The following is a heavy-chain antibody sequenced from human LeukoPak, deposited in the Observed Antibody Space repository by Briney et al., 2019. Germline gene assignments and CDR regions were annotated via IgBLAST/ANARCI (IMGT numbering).Heavy chain of an antibody. J-gene: IGHJ6*04. CDR3: ARVGYVGYYYYYYGMDV. V-gene: IGHV1-69*13. CDR2: IIPIFGTA. Sequence: SVKVSCKASGGTFSSYAISWVRQAPGQRLEWMGGIIPIFGTANYAQKFQGRVTITADESTSAAYMELSSLRSEDTAVYYCARVGYVGYYYYYYGMDVWGKGTTVSVSS. D-gene: IGHD2-15*01. CDR1: GGTFSSYA.